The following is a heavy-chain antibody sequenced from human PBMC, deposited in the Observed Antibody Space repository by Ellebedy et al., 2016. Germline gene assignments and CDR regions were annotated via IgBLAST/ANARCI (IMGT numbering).Heavy chain of an antibody. Sequence: GESLKISXSASGFSFSDFAMHWVRQTPERGLEYVSSISHHGRNVFYADSVKGRFTISRDNSKNTLFLQMNSLRPEDMAVYYCLNGDYWGQGSLVSVSS. CDR3: LNGDY. CDR2: ISHHGRNV. J-gene: IGHJ4*02. CDR1: GFSFSDFA. V-gene: IGHV3-64D*06.